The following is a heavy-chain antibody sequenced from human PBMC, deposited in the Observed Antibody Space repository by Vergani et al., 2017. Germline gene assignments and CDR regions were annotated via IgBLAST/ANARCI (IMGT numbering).Heavy chain of an antibody. Sequence: VQLVESGGGLIQPGGSLRLSCAASGFTVSSYYMSWVRQAPGKGLEWVSLIYSGDSTHYADSVKGRFTISRDNSKNTLYLQMNSLTAEDTAVYYCARVGYYGYWGQGTLVTVSS. CDR1: GFTVSSYY. J-gene: IGHJ4*02. V-gene: IGHV3-53*01. CDR3: ARVGYYGY. D-gene: IGHD3-3*01. CDR2: IYSGDST.